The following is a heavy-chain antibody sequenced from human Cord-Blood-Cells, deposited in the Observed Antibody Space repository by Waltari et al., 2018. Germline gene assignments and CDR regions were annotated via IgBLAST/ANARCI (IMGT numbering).Heavy chain of an antibody. CDR2: IKQDGSEK. Sequence: EVQLVESGGGLVQPGGSLRLSCAASGFTFSSYWMSWVRQAPGKGLEWVANIKQDGSEKYYGDSVKGRVTISRDNAKNSLYLQMNSLRAEDTAVYYCARDRAGGPTDAFDIWGQGTMVTVSS. CDR3: ARDRAGGPTDAFDI. D-gene: IGHD2-15*01. V-gene: IGHV3-7*01. CDR1: GFTFSSYW. J-gene: IGHJ3*02.